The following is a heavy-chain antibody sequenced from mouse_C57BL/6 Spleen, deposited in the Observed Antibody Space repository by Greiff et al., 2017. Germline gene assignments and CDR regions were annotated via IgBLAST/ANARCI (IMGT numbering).Heavy chain of an antibody. D-gene: IGHD1-1*01. Sequence: QVQLQQSGAELARPGASVKMSCKASGYTFTSYTMHWVKQRPGQGLEWIGYINPSSGYTKYNQKFKDKATLTADKSSSTAYMQLSSLTSEDSAVXYCARPLVVAPYWYFDVWGTGTTVTVSS. CDR1: GYTFTSYT. CDR3: ARPLVVAPYWYFDV. J-gene: IGHJ1*03. CDR2: INPSSGYT. V-gene: IGHV1-4*01.